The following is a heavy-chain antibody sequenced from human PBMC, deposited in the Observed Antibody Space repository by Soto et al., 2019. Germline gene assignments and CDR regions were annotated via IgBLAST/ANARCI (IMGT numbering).Heavy chain of an antibody. V-gene: IGHV3-23*01. CDR2: ISGSGGST. CDR1: GFTFSSYA. CDR3: ATRSRDIVVVPAAGSGYGMDV. D-gene: IGHD2-2*01. J-gene: IGHJ6*02. Sequence: PGGSLRLSCAASGFTFSSYAMSWVRQAPGKGLEWVSAISGSGGSTYYADSVKGRFTISRDNSKNTLYLQMNSLRAEDTAVYYCATRSRDIVVVPAAGSGYGMDVWGQGTTVTVSS.